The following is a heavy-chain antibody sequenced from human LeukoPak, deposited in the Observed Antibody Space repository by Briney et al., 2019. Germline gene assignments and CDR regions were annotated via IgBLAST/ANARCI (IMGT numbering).Heavy chain of an antibody. CDR3: AHRRSNGWYFDY. CDR1: GFSLSTSGVG. J-gene: IGHJ4*02. Sequence: SGPTLVNPTQTLTLTCTFSGFSLSTSGVGVGWIRQPPGKALEWLVLIYWDDDKRYSPSLKSRLTITKDTFKNQVVLTMTNMDPVDTATYYCAHRRSNGWYFDYWGQGTLVTVSS. D-gene: IGHD6-19*01. CDR2: IYWDDDK. V-gene: IGHV2-5*02.